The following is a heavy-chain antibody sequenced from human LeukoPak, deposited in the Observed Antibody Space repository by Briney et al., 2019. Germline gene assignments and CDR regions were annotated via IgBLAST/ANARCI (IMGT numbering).Heavy chain of an antibody. J-gene: IGHJ4*02. CDR1: GGSITNTNY. Sequence: SETLSLTCGVSGGSITNTNYWTWVRQPPGKGLEWIGEVNLQGSTNYNPSLMGRVAISVDTSENHISLQLTSVTASDTAMYYCAREGGPYRPLDYSGQGTLVTVSS. CDR3: AREGGPYRPLDY. V-gene: IGHV4-4*02. CDR2: VNLQGST.